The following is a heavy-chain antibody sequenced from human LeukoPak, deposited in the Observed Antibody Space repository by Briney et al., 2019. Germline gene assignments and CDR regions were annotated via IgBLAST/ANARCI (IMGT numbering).Heavy chain of an antibody. CDR3: AREVNTYYYYMDV. CDR1: GGSISSGGYS. D-gene: IGHD4-11*01. J-gene: IGHJ6*03. Sequence: SETLSLTCAVSGGSISSGGYSWSWNRQPPGKGLGWIGYIYYSGSTYYNPSLKSRVTISVDTSKNQFSLKLSSVTAADTAVYYCAREVNTYYYYMDVWGRGTTVTVSS. V-gene: IGHV4-30-4*07. CDR2: IYYSGST.